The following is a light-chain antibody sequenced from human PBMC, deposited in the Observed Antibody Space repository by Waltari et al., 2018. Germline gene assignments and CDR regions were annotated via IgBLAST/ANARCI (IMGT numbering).Light chain of an antibody. V-gene: IGKV2-28*01. CDR2: LAS. Sequence: DIVMTQSPLSLPVTPGEPASISCRSSQSLLYSNGYNYLDWYLQKPGQSPQLLISLASNRASGVPDRFSGSGSGTDFTLKISRVEAEDVGVYYCMQALQTPWTFGQGTKVEIK. CDR3: MQALQTPWT. J-gene: IGKJ1*01. CDR1: QSLLYSNGYNY.